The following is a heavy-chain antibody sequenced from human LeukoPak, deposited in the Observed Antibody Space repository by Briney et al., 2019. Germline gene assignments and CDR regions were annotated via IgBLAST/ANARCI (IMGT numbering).Heavy chain of an antibody. D-gene: IGHD6-19*01. CDR2: IYYSGST. V-gene: IGHV4-39*01. CDR1: GGSISSSSYY. Sequence: PSETLSLTCTVSGGSISSSSYYWGWTSQPPGKGLEWIGSIYYSGSTYYNPSLKSRVTISVDTSKNQFSLKLSSVTAADTAVYYCARLLAVAGSCMDVWGKGTTVTVSS. CDR3: ARLLAVAGSCMDV. J-gene: IGHJ6*03.